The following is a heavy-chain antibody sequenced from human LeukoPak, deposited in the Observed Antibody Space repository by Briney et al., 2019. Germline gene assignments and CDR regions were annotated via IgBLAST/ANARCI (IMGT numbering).Heavy chain of an antibody. Sequence: PGGSLRLSCAASGFTFSSYGMSWVRQAPGKGLEWVSAISGSGGSTYYADSVKGRCTISRDNSKNTLYLQMNSLRAEDTAVYYCATDPPGDSSGYYYYYYYMDVWGKGTTVTVSS. CDR1: GFTFSSYG. D-gene: IGHD3-22*01. J-gene: IGHJ6*03. CDR2: ISGSGGST. V-gene: IGHV3-23*01. CDR3: ATDPPGDSSGYYYYYYYMDV.